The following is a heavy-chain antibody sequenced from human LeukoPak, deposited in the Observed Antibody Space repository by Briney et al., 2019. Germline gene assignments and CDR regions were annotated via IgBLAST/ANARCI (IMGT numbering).Heavy chain of an antibody. Sequence: SETLSLTCTVSGGSISSYYWSWIRQPPGKGLEWIGYIYYSGSTNYNPSLKSRVTISVDTSKNQFSLKLSSVTAADTAVYYRARRYYDFWSGYYSFDYWGQGTLVTVSS. D-gene: IGHD3-3*01. CDR2: IYYSGST. J-gene: IGHJ4*02. CDR3: ARRYYDFWSGYYSFDY. V-gene: IGHV4-59*01. CDR1: GGSISSYY.